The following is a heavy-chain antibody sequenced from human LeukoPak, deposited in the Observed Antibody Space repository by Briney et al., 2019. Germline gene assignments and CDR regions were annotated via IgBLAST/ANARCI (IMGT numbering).Heavy chain of an antibody. Sequence: PGGSLRLSCAASGFTFGTYWMNWVRQAPGKGLEWVANMKPDGSEKNYVDSVKGRFTISRDNAKTSLYLQMNSLRAEDTAIYYCARYDIWGQGTLVTVSS. V-gene: IGHV3-7*01. CDR3: ARYDI. CDR1: GFTFGTYW. J-gene: IGHJ4*02. CDR2: MKPDGSEK. D-gene: IGHD3-9*01.